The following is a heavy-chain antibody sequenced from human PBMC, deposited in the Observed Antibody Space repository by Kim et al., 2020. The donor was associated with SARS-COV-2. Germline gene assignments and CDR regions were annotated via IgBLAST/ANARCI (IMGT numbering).Heavy chain of an antibody. Sequence: GGSLRLSCAASGFTFSSYGMHWVRQAPGKGLEWVAVIWYDGSNKYYADSVKGRFTISRDNSKNTLYLQMNSLRAEDTAVYYCARALYGDYDQETYYYYYGMDVWGQGTTVTVSS. CDR3: ARALYGDYDQETYYYYYGMDV. D-gene: IGHD4-17*01. J-gene: IGHJ6*02. CDR1: GFTFSSYG. CDR2: IWYDGSNK. V-gene: IGHV3-33*01.